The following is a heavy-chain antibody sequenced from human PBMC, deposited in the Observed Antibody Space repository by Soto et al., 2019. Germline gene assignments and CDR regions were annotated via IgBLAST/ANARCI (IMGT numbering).Heavy chain of an antibody. CDR2: ISSSGSTI. D-gene: IGHD4-17*01. CDR1: GFTFSDYY. V-gene: IGHV3-11*01. J-gene: IGHJ6*02. CDR3: ARDSYGDKRDYYYYYGMDV. Sequence: PGGSLRLSCAASGFTFSDYYMSWIRQAPGKGLEWVSYISSSGSTIYYADSVKGRFTISRDNAKNSLYLQMNSLRAEDTAVYYCARDSYGDKRDYYYYYGMDVWGQGTTVTVSS.